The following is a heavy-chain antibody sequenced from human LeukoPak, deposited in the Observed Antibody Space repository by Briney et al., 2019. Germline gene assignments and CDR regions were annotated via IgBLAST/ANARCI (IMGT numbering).Heavy chain of an antibody. Sequence: ASVEVSCKGQGYTFSSYGISWVRQAPGQGLEWMGWIGAYSGNTKYAQKFQGRFTMTADTSTTTAYMEVGSLRSDDTAVYYCARLSFSLLGSTANDVFDVWGQGTMVTVSS. CDR3: ARLSFSLLGSTANDVFDV. CDR2: IGAYSGNT. V-gene: IGHV1-18*01. D-gene: IGHD3-16*01. J-gene: IGHJ3*01. CDR1: GYTFSSYG.